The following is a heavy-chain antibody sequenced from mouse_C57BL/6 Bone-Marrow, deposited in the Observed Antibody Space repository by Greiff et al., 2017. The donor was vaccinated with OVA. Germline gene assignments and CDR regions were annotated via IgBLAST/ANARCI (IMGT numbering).Heavy chain of an antibody. CDR3: ARRGSRGTWFAY. J-gene: IGHJ3*01. V-gene: IGHV3-6*01. Sequence: VQLQQSGPGLVKPSQSLSLTCSVTGYSITSGYYWNWIRQFPGNKLEWMGYISYDGSNNYNPSLKNRISITRDTSKNQFFLKLNSVTTEDTATYYCARRGSRGTWFAYWGQGTLVTVSA. CDR2: ISYDGSN. CDR1: GYSITSGYY. D-gene: IGHD1-1*01.